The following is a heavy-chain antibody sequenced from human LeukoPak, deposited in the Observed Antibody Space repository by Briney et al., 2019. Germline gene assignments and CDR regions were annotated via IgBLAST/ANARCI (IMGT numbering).Heavy chain of an antibody. J-gene: IGHJ4*02. CDR2: IYTSGST. V-gene: IGHV4-4*07. D-gene: IGHD3-10*01. CDR1: GGSISSYY. Sequence: SETLSLTCTVSGGSISSYYWSWIRQPAGKGLEWIGRIYTSGSTNYNPSLKSRVTMSVDTSKNQFSLKLSSVTAADTAVYYCARDEYYYGSGSYYRTLDYWGQGTLVTVSS. CDR3: ARDEYYYGSGSYYRTLDY.